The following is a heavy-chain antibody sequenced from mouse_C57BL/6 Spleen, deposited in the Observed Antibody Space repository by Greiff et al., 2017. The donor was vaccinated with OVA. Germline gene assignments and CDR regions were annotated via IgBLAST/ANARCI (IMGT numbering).Heavy chain of an antibody. D-gene: IGHD2-10*02. Sequence: QVQLKESGAELVRPGASVKLSCKASGYTFTDYYINWVKQRPGQGLEWIARIYPGSGNTYYNEKFKGKATLTAEKSSSTAYMQLSSLTSEDSAVYFCARGGYGNYFDYWGQGTTLTVSS. J-gene: IGHJ2*01. CDR3: ARGGYGNYFDY. CDR2: IYPGSGNT. V-gene: IGHV1-76*01. CDR1: GYTFTDYY.